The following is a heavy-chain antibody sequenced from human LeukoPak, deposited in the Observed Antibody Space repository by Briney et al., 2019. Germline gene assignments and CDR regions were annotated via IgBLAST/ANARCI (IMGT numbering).Heavy chain of an antibody. CDR2: IYSGGST. J-gene: IGHJ4*02. CDR3: ARNGYSSSWYRN. Sequence: GGSLRLSCAASGFTVSSNYMSWVRQAPGKGLEWVSVIYSGGSTYYADSVKGRFTISRDNSRNTLYLQMNSLRAEDTAVYYCARNGYSSSWYRNWGQGTLVTVSS. D-gene: IGHD6-13*01. CDR1: GFTVSSNY. V-gene: IGHV3-53*01.